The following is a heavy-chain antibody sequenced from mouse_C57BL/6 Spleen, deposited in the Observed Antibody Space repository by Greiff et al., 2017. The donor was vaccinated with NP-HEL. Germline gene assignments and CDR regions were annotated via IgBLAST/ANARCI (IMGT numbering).Heavy chain of an antibody. D-gene: IGHD2-5*01. V-gene: IGHV1-82*01. CDR3: ATYSNYDY. Sequence: VQLQQSGPELVKPGASVKISCKASGYAFSSAWMNWVKQRPGKGLEWIGRIYPGDGDISYNGKFKGKATLTADKMSSTAYMQLSSLTFEDSAVYFCATYSNYDYWGQGTTLTVSS. J-gene: IGHJ2*01. CDR2: IYPGDGDI. CDR1: GYAFSSAW.